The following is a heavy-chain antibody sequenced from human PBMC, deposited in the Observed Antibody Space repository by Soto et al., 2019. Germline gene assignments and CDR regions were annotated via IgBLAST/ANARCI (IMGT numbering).Heavy chain of an antibody. CDR2: IYARGST. D-gene: IGHD5-12*01. CDR1: GDSISSGAYS. J-gene: IGHJ4*02. CDR3: ARGATILYGYYFDY. V-gene: IGHV4-30-2*01. Sequence: PSETLSLTCAVSGDSISSGAYSWSWIRQPPGKGLEWIGYIYARGSTYYNPSLKSRVTMSVDRSKNQFSLNLSSVTAADTAVYYCARGATILYGYYFDYWGQGTLVTVSS.